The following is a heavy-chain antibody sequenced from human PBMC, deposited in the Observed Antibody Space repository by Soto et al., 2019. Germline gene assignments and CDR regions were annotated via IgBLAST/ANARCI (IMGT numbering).Heavy chain of an antibody. Sequence: GGSLRLSCVASGFTVSSNYMSWVRQAPGKGLEWVSVIYSGGSTYYADSVKGRFTISRHNSKNTLYLQMNSLRAEDTAVYYCARVRAVAPYYYYYMDVWGKGTTVTVSS. D-gene: IGHD6-19*01. J-gene: IGHJ6*03. CDR1: GFTVSSNY. V-gene: IGHV3-53*04. CDR2: IYSGGST. CDR3: ARVRAVAPYYYYYMDV.